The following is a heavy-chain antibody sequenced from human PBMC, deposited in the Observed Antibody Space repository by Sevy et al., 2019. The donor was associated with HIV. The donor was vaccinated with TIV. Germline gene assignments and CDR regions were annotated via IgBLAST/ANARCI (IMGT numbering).Heavy chain of an antibody. Sequence: GGSLRLSCAASGFTFSSYWMHWVRQAPGKGLVWVSRINSDGSSTSYADSVKGRFTIPRDNAKNTLSLQMNSLRAEDTAVYYCASSKGDYYYGSGSLHADYWGQGTLVTVSS. V-gene: IGHV3-74*01. CDR2: INSDGSST. J-gene: IGHJ4*02. D-gene: IGHD3-10*01. CDR1: GFTFSSYW. CDR3: ASSKGDYYYGSGSLHADY.